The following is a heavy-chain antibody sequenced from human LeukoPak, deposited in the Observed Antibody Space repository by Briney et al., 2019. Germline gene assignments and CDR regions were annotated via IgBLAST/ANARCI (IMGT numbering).Heavy chain of an antibody. J-gene: IGHJ6*03. D-gene: IGHD3/OR15-3a*01. CDR3: ARRTGYNFYYMDV. V-gene: IGHV1-18*01. CDR2: ISTYNGNA. Sequence: ASVKVSCKASGYIFTQYGISWVRQAPGQGLEWMAWISTYNGNANYAQKFQDRVTMTTDTSTSTAYMELRSLSSDDTAVYYCARRTGYNFYYMDVWGQGTTVIVSS. CDR1: GYIFTQYG.